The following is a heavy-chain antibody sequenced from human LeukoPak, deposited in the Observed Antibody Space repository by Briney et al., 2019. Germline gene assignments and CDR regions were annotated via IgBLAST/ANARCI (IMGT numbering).Heavy chain of an antibody. CDR3: ALSSGGLDFQH. J-gene: IGHJ1*01. CDR1: GYTFTVYY. CDR2: INPNSGGT. D-gene: IGHD2-15*01. Sequence: ASVKVSCKASGYTFTVYYMHWVRQAPGQGLEWMGWINPNSGGTNYAQKFQGRVTMTRATSISTAYMELSRLRSDDTAVYYCALSSGGLDFQHWGQGTLVTVSS. V-gene: IGHV1-2*02.